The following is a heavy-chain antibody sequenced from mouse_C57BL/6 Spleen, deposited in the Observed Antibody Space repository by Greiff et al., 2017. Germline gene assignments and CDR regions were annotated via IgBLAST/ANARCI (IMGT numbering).Heavy chain of an antibody. CDR2: ISYIGST. CDR3: ARRVDNYCDLYFDV. D-gene: IGHD1-1*02. J-gene: IGHJ1*03. V-gene: IGHV3-8*01. Sequence: EVQRVESGPGLAKPSQTLSLTCSVTGYSITSDYWNWIRNFPGNKLEYMGYISYIGSTYYNPSLQSRISITRDTSKNQYYLQLNSVTTEDTATYYWARRVDNYCDLYFDVWGTGTTVTVSA. CDR1: GYSITSDY.